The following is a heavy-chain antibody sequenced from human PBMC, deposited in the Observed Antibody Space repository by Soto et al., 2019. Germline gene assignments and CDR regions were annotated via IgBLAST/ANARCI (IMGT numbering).Heavy chain of an antibody. J-gene: IGHJ4*02. V-gene: IGHV3-23*01. CDR3: AKAWGRYCSSTSCYVFDY. D-gene: IGHD2-2*01. CDR2: ISGSGGST. Sequence: PGGSLRLSSAASGFTFSSYAMSWVRQAPGKGLEWVSAISGSGGSTYYADSVKGRFTISRDNPKNTLYLQMNSLRAEDTAVYYCAKAWGRYCSSTSCYVFDYWGQGTLVTV. CDR1: GFTFSSYA.